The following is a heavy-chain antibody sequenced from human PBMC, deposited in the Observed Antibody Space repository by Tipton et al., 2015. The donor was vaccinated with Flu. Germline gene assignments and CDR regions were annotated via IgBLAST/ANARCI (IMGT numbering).Heavy chain of an antibody. Sequence: QSGPEVKKPGASVKVSCKASGYTFTSFGITWVRQAPGQGLEWMGWTSGYNGDIKYEQKFQDRVIMTTDTSTATAYMELRSLRSEDTAVYYCARVLQLIAAPGTSFDYWGQGTLVTISS. CDR2: TSGYNGDI. CDR1: GYTFTSFG. D-gene: IGHD6-13*01. V-gene: IGHV1-18*01. CDR3: ARVLQLIAAPGTSFDY. J-gene: IGHJ4*02.